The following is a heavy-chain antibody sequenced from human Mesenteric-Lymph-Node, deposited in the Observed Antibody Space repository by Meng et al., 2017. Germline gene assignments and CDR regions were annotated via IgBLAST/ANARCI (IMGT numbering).Heavy chain of an antibody. Sequence: GESLKISCAASGFTFSSYEMNWVRQAPGKGLEWIAYIRSSGSTIYYADSVKGRFTVSRDNAKNSLYLQMNSLRAEDTAVYYCARDSWSGYGYYYYGMDVWGQGTTVTGAS. J-gene: IGHJ6*02. V-gene: IGHV3-48*03. CDR2: IRSSGSTI. D-gene: IGHD3-3*01. CDR1: GFTFSSYE. CDR3: ARDSWSGYGYYYYGMDV.